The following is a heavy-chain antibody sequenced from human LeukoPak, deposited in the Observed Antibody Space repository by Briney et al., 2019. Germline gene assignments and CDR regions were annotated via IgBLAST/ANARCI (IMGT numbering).Heavy chain of an antibody. D-gene: IGHD3-3*01. CDR1: GGSFSGYY. V-gene: IGHV4-34*01. J-gene: IGHJ5*02. Sequence: SETLSLTCAVYGGSFSGYYWSWIRQPPGKGLEWIGSIYYSGSTYYNPSLESRVTISVDTSKNQFSLKLSSVTAADTAVYYCARVGQTSTQTSIAIFGVVPREAWFDPWGQGTLVTVSS. CDR3: ARVGQTSTQTSIAIFGVVPREAWFDP. CDR2: IYYSGST.